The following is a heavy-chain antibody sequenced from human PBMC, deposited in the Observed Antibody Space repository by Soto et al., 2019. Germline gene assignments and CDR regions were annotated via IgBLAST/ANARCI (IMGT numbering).Heavy chain of an antibody. J-gene: IGHJ4*02. CDR1: GFTFSSYA. V-gene: IGHV3-23*01. CDR2: ISGSGGST. CDR3: AKSSITAISPMPFDY. Sequence: PGGSLRLSCAASGFTFSSYAMSWVRQAPGKGLEWVSAISGSGGSTYYADSVKGRFTSSRDNSKNTLYLQMNSLRAEDTAVYYCAKSSITAISPMPFDYWGQGTLVTVSS. D-gene: IGHD5-18*01.